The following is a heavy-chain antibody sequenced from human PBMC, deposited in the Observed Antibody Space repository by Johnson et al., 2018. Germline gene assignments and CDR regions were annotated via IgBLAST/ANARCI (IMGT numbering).Heavy chain of an antibody. CDR3: AKVAARRIYYYYYMVV. V-gene: IGHV3-30*18. J-gene: IGHJ6*03. Sequence: QVQLVESGGGVVQPGRSLRLSCAASGFTFSSYGMHWVRQAPGKGLEWVAVISYDGSNKYYADSVKGRFTISRDNSKNTLYLQMNSLRAEDTAVYYCAKVAARRIYYYYYMVVWGKGTTGTVSS. D-gene: IGHD6-6*01. CDR1: GFTFSSYG. CDR2: ISYDGSNK.